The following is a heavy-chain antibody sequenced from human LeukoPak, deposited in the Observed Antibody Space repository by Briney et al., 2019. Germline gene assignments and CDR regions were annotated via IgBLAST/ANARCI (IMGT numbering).Heavy chain of an antibody. CDR1: GSTFSSYS. CDR2: ISSSSSYI. J-gene: IGHJ4*02. V-gene: IGHV3-21*01. Sequence: GGSLRLSCAASGSTFSSYSMNWVRQAPGKGLEWVSFISSSSSYIYYADSVKGRFTISRDNAKNSLYLQMNSLRAEDTAVYYCTRDEDFYSSSSDYWGQGTLVTVSS. D-gene: IGHD6-6*01. CDR3: TRDEDFYSSSSDY.